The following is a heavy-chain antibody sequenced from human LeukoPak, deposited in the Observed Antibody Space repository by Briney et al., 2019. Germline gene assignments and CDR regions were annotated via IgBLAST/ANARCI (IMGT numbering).Heavy chain of an antibody. V-gene: IGHV4-59*01. J-gene: IGHJ3*02. Sequence: SETLSLTCTVSGGSISSYYWSWIRQPPGKGLEWIGYIYYSGSTNYNPSLKSRVTISVDTSKSQFSLKLSSVTAADTAVYYCAREPGYCSGGSCFDAFDIWGQGTMVTVSS. CDR2: IYYSGST. CDR1: GGSISSYY. CDR3: AREPGYCSGGSCFDAFDI. D-gene: IGHD2-15*01.